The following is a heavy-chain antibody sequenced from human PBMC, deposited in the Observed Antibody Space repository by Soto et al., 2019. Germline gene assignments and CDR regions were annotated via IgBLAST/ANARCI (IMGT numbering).Heavy chain of an antibody. J-gene: IGHJ4*02. CDR2: IHYNGRT. Sequence: QVQLQQWGAGLLQSSETLSLTCAVYGASVNDYSWTWFRQSPGKGLEWIGEIHYNGRTNYNPSLRSRVTISLQTSKTQFSLKLCSVTAADTAVYYCARRGGGGYPFYFDSWGQGTLVTVSS. V-gene: IGHV4-34*01. D-gene: IGHD1-26*01. CDR3: ARRGGGGYPFYFDS. CDR1: GASVNDYS.